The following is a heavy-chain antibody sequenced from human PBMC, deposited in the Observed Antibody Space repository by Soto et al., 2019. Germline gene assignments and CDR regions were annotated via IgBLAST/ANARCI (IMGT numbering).Heavy chain of an antibody. J-gene: IGHJ6*02. CDR1: GGSISSYY. CDR3: ARDLVDTAMVGGYYHYYGMDV. D-gene: IGHD5-18*01. CDR2: IYYSGST. V-gene: IGHV4-59*01. Sequence: SETLSLTCTVSGGSISSYYWSWIRQPPGKGLEWIGYIYYSGSTNYNPSLKSRVTISVDTSKNQFSLKLSSVTAADTAVYYCARDLVDTAMVGGYYHYYGMDVWGQGTTVTVSS.